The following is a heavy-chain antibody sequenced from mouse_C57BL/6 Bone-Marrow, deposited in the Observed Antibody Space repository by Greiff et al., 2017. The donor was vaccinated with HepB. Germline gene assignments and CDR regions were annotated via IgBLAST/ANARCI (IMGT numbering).Heavy chain of an antibody. CDR1: GYTFTSYW. CDR3: ARGIYYDYGGYYYAMDY. CDR2: IYPGSGST. V-gene: IGHV1-55*01. J-gene: IGHJ4*01. Sequence: VQLQQSGAELVKPGASVKMSCKASGYTFTSYWITWVKQRPGQGLEWIGDIYPGSGSTNYNEKFKSKATLTVETSSSTAYMQLSSLTSEDSAVYYCARGIYYDYGGYYYAMDYWGQGTSVTVSS. D-gene: IGHD2-4*01.